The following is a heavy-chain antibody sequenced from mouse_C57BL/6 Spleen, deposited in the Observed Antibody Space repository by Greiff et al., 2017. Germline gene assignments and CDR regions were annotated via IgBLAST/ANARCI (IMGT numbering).Heavy chain of an antibody. V-gene: IGHV5-4*01. D-gene: IGHD1-1*02. CDR3: ARDQLSAAGCAY. Sequence: EVKLVESGGGLVKPGGSLKLSCAASGFTFSSYAMSWVRQTPEKRLEWVATISDGGSYTYYPDNVKGRFTISRDNAKNNLYLQMSHLKSEDTAMYYCARDQLSAAGCAYWGQGTLVTVSA. J-gene: IGHJ3*01. CDR2: ISDGGSYT. CDR1: GFTFSSYA.